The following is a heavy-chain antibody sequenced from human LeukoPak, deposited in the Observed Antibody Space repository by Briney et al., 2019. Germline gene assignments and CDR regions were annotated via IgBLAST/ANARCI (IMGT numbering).Heavy chain of an antibody. V-gene: IGHV4-59*01. CDR1: GGPISTYY. J-gene: IGHJ5*01. D-gene: IGHD3-22*01. CDR2: ISYSGGT. Sequence: SGTLSLTCTVSGGPISTYYWSWIRQPPGKRLEWIGYISYSGGTNYNPSLKSRVTISVGTSKNQFSLKLTSVTAADTALYYCARADGRSGYFGGRFDSWGQGTLVTVSS. CDR3: ARADGRSGYFGGRFDS.